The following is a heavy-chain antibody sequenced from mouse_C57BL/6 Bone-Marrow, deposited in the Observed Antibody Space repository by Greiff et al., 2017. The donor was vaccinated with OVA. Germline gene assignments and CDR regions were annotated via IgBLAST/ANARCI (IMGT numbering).Heavy chain of an antibody. V-gene: IGHV1-62-2*01. J-gene: IGHJ2*01. CDR1: GYTFTSYW. Sequence: VQLQQPGAELVKPGASVKMSCKASGYTFTSYWITWVKQRPGQGLEWIGWFYPGSGSIKYNEKFKDKATLTADKSSSTVYMELSRLTSEDSAVYFCARHGYYDYDGDYFDYWGQGTTLTVSS. D-gene: IGHD2-4*01. CDR2: FYPGSGSI. CDR3: ARHGYYDYDGDYFDY.